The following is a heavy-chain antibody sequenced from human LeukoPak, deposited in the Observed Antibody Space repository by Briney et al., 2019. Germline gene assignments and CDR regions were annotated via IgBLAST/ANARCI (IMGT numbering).Heavy chain of an antibody. V-gene: IGHV3-21*01. CDR1: GFTFSSYS. J-gene: IGHJ4*02. Sequence: GGSLRLSCAASGFTFSSYSLNWVRQAPGKGLEWVSSISSSSSYIYYADSVKGRFTISRDNAKNSLYLQMNSLRAEDTAVYYCASPFVCVDTAMDAGCYFDYWGQGTLVTVSS. CDR2: ISSSSSYI. CDR3: ASPFVCVDTAMDAGCYFDY. D-gene: IGHD5-18*01.